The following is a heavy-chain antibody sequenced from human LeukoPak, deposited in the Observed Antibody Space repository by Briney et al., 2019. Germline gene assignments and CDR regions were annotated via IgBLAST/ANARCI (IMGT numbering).Heavy chain of an antibody. CDR3: ARDYYDSSGPEKDAFDI. CDR1: GYSFTSYW. D-gene: IGHD3-22*01. CDR2: IDPSDSYT. V-gene: IGHV5-10-1*01. J-gene: IGHJ3*02. Sequence: GESLKVSFKGSGYSFTSYWISWVRQMPGKGLEWMGRIDPSDSYTNYSPSFQGHVTISADKSISTAYLQWSSLKASDTAMYYCARDYYDSSGPEKDAFDIWGQGTMVTVSS.